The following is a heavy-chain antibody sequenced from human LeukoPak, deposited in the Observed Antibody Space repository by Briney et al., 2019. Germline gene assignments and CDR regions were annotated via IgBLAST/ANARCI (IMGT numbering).Heavy chain of an antibody. CDR1: GGSLSGFY. Sequence: SETLSLTCAVDGGSLSGFYWSWIRQPPGKGLEWIGEINHSGSTNYNPSLKSRVTISVDTSKNQFSLKLSSVTAADTAVYYCARHGTPLRYGSGNYYKGAPFDYWGQGTLVTVSS. D-gene: IGHD3-10*01. J-gene: IGHJ4*02. V-gene: IGHV4-34*01. CDR3: ARHGTPLRYGSGNYYKGAPFDY. CDR2: INHSGST.